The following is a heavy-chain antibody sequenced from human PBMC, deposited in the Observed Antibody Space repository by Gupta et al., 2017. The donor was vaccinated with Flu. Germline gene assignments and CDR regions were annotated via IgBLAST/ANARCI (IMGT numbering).Heavy chain of an antibody. D-gene: IGHD3-22*01. J-gene: IGHJ2*01. CDR3: AKTQYYYDSSGYYYFWYFDL. CDR2: ISWNSGSI. V-gene: IGHV3-9*01. CDR1: GFTFVDYA. Sequence: EVQLVESGGGLVQPGRSLRLSCAASGFTFVDYAMHWVRHAPGQGLEWGSGISWNSGSIGYADSVKGRFTISRDNAKNSLYLQMNSLRAEDTALYYCAKTQYYYDSSGYYYFWYFDLWGRGTLVTVSS.